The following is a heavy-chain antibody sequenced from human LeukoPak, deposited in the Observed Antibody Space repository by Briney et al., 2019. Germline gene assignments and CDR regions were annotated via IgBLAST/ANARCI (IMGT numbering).Heavy chain of an antibody. CDR2: IRSKGYGGTT. J-gene: IGHJ6*03. D-gene: IGHD3-3*01. Sequence: PGRSLRLSCTASGLTFSDYAMSWVRQAPGKGLEWVGFIRSKGYGGTTEYAASVKGRFTISRDDSRSIAYLQMISLKTEDTAVYYCTRTIFGVVIQYYYYMDVWGKGGKVTVS. CDR1: GLTFSDYA. V-gene: IGHV3-49*04. CDR3: TRTIFGVVIQYYYYMDV.